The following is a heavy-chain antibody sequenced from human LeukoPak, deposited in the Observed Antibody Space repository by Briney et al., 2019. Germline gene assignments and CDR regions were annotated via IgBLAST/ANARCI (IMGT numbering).Heavy chain of an antibody. D-gene: IGHD5-12*01. CDR1: GFTFSSYA. CDR2: ISGSGGST. CDR3: TSGYDSIDY. Sequence: GGSLRLSCAASGFTFSSYAMSWVRQAPGKGLEWVSAISGSGGSTYYADSVKGRFTISRDNSKNTLYLQMNSLKTEDTAVYYCTSGYDSIDYWGQGTLVTVSS. J-gene: IGHJ4*02. V-gene: IGHV3-23*01.